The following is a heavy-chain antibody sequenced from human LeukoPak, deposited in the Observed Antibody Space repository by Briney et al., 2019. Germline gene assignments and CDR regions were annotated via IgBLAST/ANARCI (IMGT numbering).Heavy chain of an antibody. CDR1: GYTFTDYY. D-gene: IGHD3-10*01. CDR2: ISPNRGGT. V-gene: IGHV1-2*02. CDR3: ARGYGSGPLDAFDI. J-gene: IGHJ3*02. Sequence: ASVKVSCKASGYTFTDYYMHWVRQAPGQGLEWMGWISPNRGGTEYAQKFRGRVTMTTDTSISAAYMEVSSLRSDDTAVYYCARGYGSGPLDAFDIWGQGTLVTVSS.